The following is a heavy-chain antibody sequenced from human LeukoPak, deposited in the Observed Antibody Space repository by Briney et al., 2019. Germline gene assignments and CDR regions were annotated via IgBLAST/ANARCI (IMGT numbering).Heavy chain of an antibody. V-gene: IGHV4-39*07. CDR3: ARDGPYYYDSSGYYDAFDI. CDR1: GGSISSSSYY. D-gene: IGHD3-22*01. CDR2: INHSGST. J-gene: IGHJ3*02. Sequence: SETLSLTCTVSGGSISSSSYYWSWIRQPPGKGLEWIGEINHSGSTNYNPSLKSRVTISVDTSKNQFSLKLSSVTAADTAVYYCARDGPYYYDSSGYYDAFDIWGQGTMVTVSS.